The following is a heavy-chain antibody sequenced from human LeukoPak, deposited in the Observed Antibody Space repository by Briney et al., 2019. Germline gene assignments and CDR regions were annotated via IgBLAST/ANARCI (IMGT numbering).Heavy chain of an antibody. Sequence: SETLSLTCTVSGGSISSYYWSWIRQPAGKALEWIGRIYTSGSTSYNPSLKSRVTISVDTSKNQFSLKLSSVTAADTAVYYCAREGIAAAVGSFDYWGQGTLVTVSS. CDR2: IYTSGST. CDR3: AREGIAAAVGSFDY. V-gene: IGHV4-4*07. J-gene: IGHJ4*02. CDR1: GGSISSYY. D-gene: IGHD6-13*01.